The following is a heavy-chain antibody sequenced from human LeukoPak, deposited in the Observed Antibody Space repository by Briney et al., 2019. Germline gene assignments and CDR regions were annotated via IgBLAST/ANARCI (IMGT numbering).Heavy chain of an antibody. Sequence: GASVKVSCKASGGTFSSYAISWVRQAPGQGLEWMGGIIPIFGTANYAQKFQGRVTITADESTSTAYMELSSLRSEDTAVYYCARVRYNWNDVGYFDYWGQGTLVTVSS. V-gene: IGHV1-69*13. CDR2: IIPIFGTA. CDR1: GGTFSSYA. J-gene: IGHJ4*02. D-gene: IGHD1-20*01. CDR3: ARVRYNWNDVGYFDY.